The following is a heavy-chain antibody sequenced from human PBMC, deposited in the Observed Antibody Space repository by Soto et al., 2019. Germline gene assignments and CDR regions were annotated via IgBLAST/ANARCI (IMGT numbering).Heavy chain of an antibody. V-gene: IGHV3-23*01. CDR2: ISGSGGST. CDR3: AKALSDFWTLLRTYYGMDV. Sequence: TGGSLRLSCAASGFTFSSYAMSWVRQAPGKGLEWVSAISGSGGSTYYADSVKGRFTISRDNSKNTLYLQMNSLRAEDTAVYYCAKALSDFWTLLRTYYGMDVWGQGTTVTVSS. D-gene: IGHD3-3*01. CDR1: GFTFSSYA. J-gene: IGHJ6*02.